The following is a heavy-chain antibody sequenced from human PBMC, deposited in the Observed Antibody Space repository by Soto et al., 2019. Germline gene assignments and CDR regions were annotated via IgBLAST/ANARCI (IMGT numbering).Heavy chain of an antibody. CDR2: IYPGDSDT. Sequence: GESLKISCQCSGYTFSKFWVGWVRQLPGKGLEWMALIYPGDSDTRYSPSFEGQVTLSVDRSISTAYLQWSSLKASDTAIYYCATSTVSYVDIVSSTTRGYFDHWGRGTLVTVSS. J-gene: IGHJ4*02. CDR1: GYTFSKFW. D-gene: IGHD5-12*01. V-gene: IGHV5-51*01. CDR3: ATSTVSYVDIVSSTTRGYFDH.